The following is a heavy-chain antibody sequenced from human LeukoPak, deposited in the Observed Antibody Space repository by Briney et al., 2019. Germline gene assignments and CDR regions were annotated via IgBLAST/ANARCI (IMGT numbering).Heavy chain of an antibody. Sequence: ASVKVSRKASGYTFTSYGISWVRQAPGQGLEWMGWISAYNGNTNYAQKLQGRVTMTTDTSTSTAYMEPRSLRSDDTAVYYCARAPYYDILTGFGVFDYWGQGALGTVS. J-gene: IGHJ4*02. CDR1: GYTFTSYG. CDR2: ISAYNGNT. CDR3: ARAPYYDILTGFGVFDY. V-gene: IGHV1-18*01. D-gene: IGHD3-9*01.